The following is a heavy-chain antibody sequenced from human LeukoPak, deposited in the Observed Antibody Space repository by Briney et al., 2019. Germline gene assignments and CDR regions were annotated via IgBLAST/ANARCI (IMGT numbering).Heavy chain of an antibody. D-gene: IGHD3-22*01. CDR3: ARFSLYDNSGYYSWLFDF. J-gene: IGHJ4*02. CDR1: GFTFSTSW. CDR2: IQQDGNAK. V-gene: IGHV3-7*01. Sequence: GGSLRLSCAASGFTFSTSWMSWVRQAPGKGLEWVANIQQDGNAKYYVDSVKGRFTISRDNAKNSLYLQMKCLRAEDTAVYYCARFSLYDNSGYYSWLFDFWGQGTLVTVSS.